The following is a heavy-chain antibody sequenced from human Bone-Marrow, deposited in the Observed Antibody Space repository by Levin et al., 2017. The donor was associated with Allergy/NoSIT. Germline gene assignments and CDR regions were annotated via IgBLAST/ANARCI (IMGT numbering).Heavy chain of an antibody. D-gene: IGHD5-12*01. Sequence: GGSLRLSCAASGFTFSTYRMHWVRQAPGKGLVWVSRTKSDGSGTGYADSVEGRFTISRDNAENTLFQQMNSLRAEDTAVYYCARDPGYNGHDWYFDLWGRGTLVTVSS. CDR3: ARDPGYNGHDWYFDL. V-gene: IGHV3-74*01. CDR1: GFTFSTYR. CDR2: TKSDGSGT. J-gene: IGHJ2*01.